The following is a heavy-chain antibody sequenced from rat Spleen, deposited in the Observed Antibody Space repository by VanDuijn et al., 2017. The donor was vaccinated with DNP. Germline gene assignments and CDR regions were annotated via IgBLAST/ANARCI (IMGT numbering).Heavy chain of an antibody. V-gene: IGHV5S13*01. CDR3: ARHRTIMPYYYAMDA. Sequence: EVQLVESGGGLVQPGRTLKLSCAASGIIFSKYGMAWVRQAPTKGLEWVASISTSGDNTYYRDSVKGRFTISRDNGKNTLYLQMDSLRSEDTATYYCARHRTIMPYYYAMDAWGQGASVTVSS. CDR2: ISTSGDNT. CDR1: GIIFSKYG. J-gene: IGHJ4*01. D-gene: IGHD1-12*01.